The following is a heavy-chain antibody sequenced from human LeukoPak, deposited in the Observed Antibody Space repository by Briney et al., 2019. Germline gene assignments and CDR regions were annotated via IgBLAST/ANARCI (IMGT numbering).Heavy chain of an antibody. J-gene: IGHJ6*03. D-gene: IGHD6-13*01. CDR2: IWYDGSNK. CDR3: AKDGAAAAVGYYMDV. CDR1: GFTFSSYG. Sequence: SGRSLRLSCAASGFTFSSYGMHWVRQAPGKGLEWVAVIWYDGSNKYYADSVKGRFTISRDNSKNTLYLQMNSLRAEDPAVYYCAKDGAAAAVGYYMDVWGKGTTVTVSS. V-gene: IGHV3-33*06.